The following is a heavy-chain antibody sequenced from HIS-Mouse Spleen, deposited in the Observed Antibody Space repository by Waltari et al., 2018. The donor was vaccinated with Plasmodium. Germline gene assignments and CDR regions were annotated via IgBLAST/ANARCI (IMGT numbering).Heavy chain of an antibody. J-gene: IGHJ4*02. CDR3: AKILSYSSSPEDY. CDR1: GFTFSCSG. V-gene: IGHV3-30*18. D-gene: IGHD6-6*01. Sequence: QVQLVESGGGVVQPGRSLRRSCSASGFTFSCSGMYWVRQAPATGLEGGECISCEGRNKDYADSVKGRFTISRDNSKNTLYMQMNSLRAEDTAVYYCAKILSYSSSPEDYWGQGTLVTVSS. CDR2: ISCEGRNK.